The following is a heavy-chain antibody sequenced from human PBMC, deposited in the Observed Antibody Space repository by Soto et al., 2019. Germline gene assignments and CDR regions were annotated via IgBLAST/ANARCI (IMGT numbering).Heavy chain of an antibody. CDR2: ISAYNGNT. CDR3: ARVLNWFDP. J-gene: IGHJ5*02. CDR1: GYTFTSYG. Sequence: VASVKVSCKASGYTFTSYGISWVRQAPGQGLEWMGWISAYNGNTNYAQKLQGRVTMTTDTSTSTAYVELSSLRSEDTALYYCARVLNWFDPWGQGTLVTVSS. V-gene: IGHV1-18*01.